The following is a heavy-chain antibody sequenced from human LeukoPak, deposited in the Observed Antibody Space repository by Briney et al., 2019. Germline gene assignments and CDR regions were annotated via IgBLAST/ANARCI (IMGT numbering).Heavy chain of an antibody. CDR3: ARDLVGHFDY. Sequence: SETLSLTCTVSGGSISSYYWSWIRQPPGKGLEWIGYIYYSGSTNYNPSLKSRVTTSVDTSKNQFSLKLSSVAAADTAVYYCARDLVGHFDYWGQGTLVTVSS. D-gene: IGHD2-15*01. V-gene: IGHV4-59*01. J-gene: IGHJ4*02. CDR2: IYYSGST. CDR1: GGSISSYY.